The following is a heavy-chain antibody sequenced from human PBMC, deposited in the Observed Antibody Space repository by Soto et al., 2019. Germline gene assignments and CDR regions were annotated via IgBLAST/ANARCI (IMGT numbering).Heavy chain of an antibody. CDR2: ISPDSGVT. D-gene: IGHD3-22*01. Sequence: ASVKVSCKLSGYTFTDYDMHWVRQAPGQGLEWMGWISPDSGVTNYAQKFQGRVTMTRDTSTSTAYIELSRLRSDDTAVYSCARDSSSGYYHHSYEYSCQGTLVTVSS. J-gene: IGHJ4*02. CDR3: ARDSSSGYYHHSYEY. CDR1: GYTFTDYD. V-gene: IGHV1-2*02.